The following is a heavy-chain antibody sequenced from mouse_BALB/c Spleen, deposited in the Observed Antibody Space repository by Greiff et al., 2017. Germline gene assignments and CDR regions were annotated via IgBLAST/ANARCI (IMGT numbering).Heavy chain of an antibody. CDR2: IDPENGDT. CDR3: NAGGGAMDY. D-gene: IGHD1-1*02. Sequence: EVKLEESGAELVRSGASVKLSCTASGFNIKDYYMHWVKQRPEQGLEWIGWIDPENGDTEYAPKFQVKATMTADTSSNTAYLQLSSLTSEDTAVYYCNAGGGAMDYWGQGTSVTVSS. CDR1: GFNIKDYY. V-gene: IGHV14-4*02. J-gene: IGHJ4*01.